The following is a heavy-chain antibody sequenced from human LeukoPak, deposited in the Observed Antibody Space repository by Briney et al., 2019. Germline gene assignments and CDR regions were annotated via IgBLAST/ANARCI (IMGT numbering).Heavy chain of an antibody. V-gene: IGHV3-30*04. CDR2: ISYDGSNK. Sequence: PGGSLRLSCAASGFTFSSYAMHWVRQAPGKGLEWVAVISYDGSNKYYADSVKGRFTISRDNSKNTLYLQMNSLRAEDTAVYYCARSCYYDAFDIWGQGTMVTVSS. CDR1: GFTFSSYA. D-gene: IGHD3-3*01. CDR3: ARSCYYDAFDI. J-gene: IGHJ3*02.